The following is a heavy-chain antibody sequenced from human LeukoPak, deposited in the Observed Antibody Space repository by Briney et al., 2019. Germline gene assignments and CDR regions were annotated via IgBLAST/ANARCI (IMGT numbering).Heavy chain of an antibody. D-gene: IGHD2/OR15-2a*01. CDR2: ISSDGTTA. CDR1: GFTFSDYY. V-gene: IGHV3-30*03. CDR3: ARAKRSTPDSFLVNF. Sequence: GGPLRLSCAASGFTFSDYYMSWFRQVPGKGLEWVAIISSDGTTAYYGDSVKGRFTISRDNPKNTLYLQMNSLRAEDTAVYSCARAKRSTPDSFLVNFWGQGTLVTVSS. J-gene: IGHJ4*02.